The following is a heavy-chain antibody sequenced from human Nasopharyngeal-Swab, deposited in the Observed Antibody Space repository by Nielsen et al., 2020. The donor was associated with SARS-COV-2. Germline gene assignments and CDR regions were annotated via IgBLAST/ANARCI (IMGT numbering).Heavy chain of an antibody. CDR3: ARQGSAVQDFGSSSTLPPTRFDY. D-gene: IGHD6-6*01. V-gene: IGHV4-39*01. CDR1: GGSISSSSYY. Sequence: SETLSLTCTVSGGSISSSSYYWGWIRQPPGKGLEWIGSIYYSGSTYYNPSLKSRVTISVDTSKNQFSLKLSSVTAADTAVYYCARQGSAVQDFGSSSTLPPTRFDYWGQGALVTVSS. CDR2: IYYSGST. J-gene: IGHJ4*02.